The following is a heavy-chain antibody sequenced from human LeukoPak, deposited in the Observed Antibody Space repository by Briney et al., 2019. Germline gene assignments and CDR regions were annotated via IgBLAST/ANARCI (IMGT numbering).Heavy chain of an antibody. CDR2: IYPGDSDT. D-gene: IGHD2-15*01. CDR1: GYRFTSYW. J-gene: IGHJ4*02. CDR3: ARPRDCSGGSCPFDY. V-gene: IGHV5-51*01. Sequence: KSLNISCKGSGYRFTSYWTGWVRQMPGKGLEWVGIIYPGDSDTRYSPSFQGQVTMSADKSISTAYLQWSSLKASDTAMYYRARPRDCSGGSCPFDYWGQGTLVTVSS.